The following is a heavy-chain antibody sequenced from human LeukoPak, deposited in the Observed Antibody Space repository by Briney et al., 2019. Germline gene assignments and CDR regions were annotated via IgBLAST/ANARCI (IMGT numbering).Heavy chain of an antibody. D-gene: IGHD6-19*01. J-gene: IGHJ4*02. Sequence: GSLRLSCAASGFTFSSYAMSWVRQAPGKGLEWIGSLHHAGSTYQNPSLKSRVTKSVDTSNNQFSLRLTSVTAADTAVYYCARHLGGYSSGWYYFDYWGQGTLVTVSS. CDR2: LHHAGST. CDR3: ARHLGGYSSGWYYFDY. CDR1: GFTFSSYA. V-gene: IGHV4-38-2*01.